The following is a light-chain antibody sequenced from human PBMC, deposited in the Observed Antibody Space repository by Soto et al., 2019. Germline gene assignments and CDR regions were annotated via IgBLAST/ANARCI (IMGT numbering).Light chain of an antibody. V-gene: IGKV2-30*02. Sequence: DVVMTQSPLSLPVNLGEPAAISCRSTQSLVHSDGDTYLSWFHQRPGQSPRRLIFRVSKRDFGVPPRFIGSGSGTDFTLEITSVEAEDVGVYYCIQGTHWPPYPFGQGNRLEI. CDR2: RVS. J-gene: IGKJ2*01. CDR1: QSLVHSDGDTY. CDR3: IQGTHWPPYP.